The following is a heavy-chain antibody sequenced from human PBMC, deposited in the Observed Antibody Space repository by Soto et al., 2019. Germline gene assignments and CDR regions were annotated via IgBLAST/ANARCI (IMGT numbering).Heavy chain of an antibody. J-gene: IGHJ3*02. CDR1: GFAFSSYG. CDR2: IWSDGSNK. D-gene: IGHD3-10*01. CDR3: AGDRGAAAFDI. Sequence: QVQLVESGGGVVQPGRSLRLSCVASGFAFSSYGMHWVRQAPGKGLEWVAVIWSDGSNKLYADSVKGRFTISRDNFRTTLYLQMNRLRVEDTAIYYCAGDRGAAAFDIWGQGTMVTVSS. V-gene: IGHV3-33*01.